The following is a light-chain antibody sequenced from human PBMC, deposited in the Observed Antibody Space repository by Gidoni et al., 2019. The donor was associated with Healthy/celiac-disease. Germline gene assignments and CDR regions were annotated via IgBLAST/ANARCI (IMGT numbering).Light chain of an antibody. CDR3: QSYDSSLSGYV. Sequence: QPVLTQPPSASGAPGQRVTIACTGRSSNIGAGYDVRWYQQLPGTAPKLLIYGHSNRPSGVPDRFSGSQSGTSASLAITGLQAEDEADYCCQSYDSSLSGYVFGTGTKFTVL. CDR2: GHS. V-gene: IGLV1-40*01. J-gene: IGLJ1*01. CDR1: SSNIGAGYD.